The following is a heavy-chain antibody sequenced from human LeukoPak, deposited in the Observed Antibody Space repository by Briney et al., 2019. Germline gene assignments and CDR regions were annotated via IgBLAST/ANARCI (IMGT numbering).Heavy chain of an antibody. Sequence: PGRSLRLSCAASGFTFSSYAMHWVRQAPGKGLEWVAVISYDGSNKYYADSVKGRFTISRDNSKNTLYLQMNSLRAEDTAVYYCARDAPPGVWFGELSTRSDAFDIWGQGTMVTVSS. D-gene: IGHD3-10*01. CDR1: GFTFSSYA. CDR2: ISYDGSNK. CDR3: ARDAPPGVWFGELSTRSDAFDI. V-gene: IGHV3-30*04. J-gene: IGHJ3*02.